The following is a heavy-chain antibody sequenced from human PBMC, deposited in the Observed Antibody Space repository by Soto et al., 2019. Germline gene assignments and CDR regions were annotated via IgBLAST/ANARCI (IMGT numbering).Heavy chain of an antibody. CDR3: ARVGDSGSYDFDN. V-gene: IGHV4-4*02. CDR2: IHHSENT. J-gene: IGHJ4*02. CDR1: GGSISSNNW. D-gene: IGHD1-26*01. Sequence: QVQLQESGPGLVKPSGTLSLTCAVSGGSISSNNWWSWVRQPPGKGLEWIGEIHHSENTNYNPSLKSRVTISVDKSKNQFSLKLTSVTAAGTAVYYCARVGDSGSYDFDNWGQGTLVTVSS.